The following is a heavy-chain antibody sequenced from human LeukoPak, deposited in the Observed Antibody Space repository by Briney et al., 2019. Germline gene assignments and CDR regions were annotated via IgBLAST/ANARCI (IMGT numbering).Heavy chain of an antibody. CDR3: AKDRETTASGTFDY. CDR1: GFTFDKYG. Sequence: GSLRLSCGASGFTFDKYGMHYVRQAPGRVLEWVAVILEDGRIKKYADSVKDRFTISRDNTNNTLYLQMHSLRVEDTGIYFCAKDRETTASGTFDYWGLGTLVTVSS. D-gene: IGHD1-1*01. J-gene: IGHJ4*02. V-gene: IGHV3-30*18. CDR2: ILEDGRIK.